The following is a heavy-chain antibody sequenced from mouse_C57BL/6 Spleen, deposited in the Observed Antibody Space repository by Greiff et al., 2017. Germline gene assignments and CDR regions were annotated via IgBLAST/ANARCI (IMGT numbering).Heavy chain of an antibody. J-gene: IGHJ2*01. CDR1: GFTFSDYY. CDR2: ISNGGGST. CDR3: ARRHYGSSYGYYFDY. D-gene: IGHD1-1*01. Sequence: EVQLVESGGGLVQPGGSLKLSCAASGFTFSDYYMYWVRQTPEKRLEWVAYISNGGGSTYYPDTVKGRFTISRDNAKNTLYLQMSRLKSEDTAMYYCARRHYGSSYGYYFDYWGQGTTLTVSS. V-gene: IGHV5-12*01.